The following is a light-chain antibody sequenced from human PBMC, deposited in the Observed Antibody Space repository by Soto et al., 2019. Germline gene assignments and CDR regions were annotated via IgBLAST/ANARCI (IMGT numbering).Light chain of an antibody. J-gene: IGLJ2*01. V-gene: IGLV2-14*03. Sequence: QSALTQPASVSGSPGQSITISCTGTSSDIGAYNFVSWYQQHPGKAPKLMLYDVNIRPSGVSNRFSGSKSGNTASLNISGLQAEDEADWYFTSWTTSPTMIFGGGTKLPVL. CDR1: SSDIGAYNF. CDR2: DVN. CDR3: TSWTTSPTMI.